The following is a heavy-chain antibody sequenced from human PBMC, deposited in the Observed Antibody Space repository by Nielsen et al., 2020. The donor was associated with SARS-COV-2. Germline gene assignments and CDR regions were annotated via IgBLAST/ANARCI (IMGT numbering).Heavy chain of an antibody. V-gene: IGHV4-59*13. J-gene: IGHJ5*02. Sequence: SETLSLTCTVSGGSISSYYWSWIRQPPGKGLEWIGYIYYSGSTSYNPSLKSRVTISVDTSKNQFSLKLSSVTAADTAVYYCAGSHYDFWSGPTNWFDPWGQGTLVTVSS. CDR2: IYYSGST. CDR1: GGSISSYY. D-gene: IGHD3-3*01. CDR3: AGSHYDFWSGPTNWFDP.